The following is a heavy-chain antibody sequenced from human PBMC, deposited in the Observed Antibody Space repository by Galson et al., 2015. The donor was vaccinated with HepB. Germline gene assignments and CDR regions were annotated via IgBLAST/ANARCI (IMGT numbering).Heavy chain of an antibody. CDR3: ARDSRYSSVWSPRPLDY. CDR2: IKQDGSEK. J-gene: IGHJ4*02. V-gene: IGHV3-7*03. Sequence: SLRLSCAASGFTFSSYWMTRVRHAPGKGLKWVANIKQDGSEKYYVDSVKGRFTISRDNAKNSLYLQVNSLRTEDTAVYFCARDSRYSSVWSPRPLDYWGQGTLVTVSS. CDR1: GFTFSSYW. D-gene: IGHD6-19*01.